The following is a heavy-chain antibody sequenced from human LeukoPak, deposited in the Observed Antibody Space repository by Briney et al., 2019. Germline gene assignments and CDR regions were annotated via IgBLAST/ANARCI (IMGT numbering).Heavy chain of an antibody. J-gene: IGHJ5*02. V-gene: IGHV1-69*04. CDR3: ARPRAEYYYDSSGYWFDP. D-gene: IGHD3-22*01. Sequence: SVKVSCKASGYTFTSYGISWVRQAPGQGLEWMGRIIPILGIANYAQKFQGRVTITADKSTSTAYMELSSLRSEDTAVYYCARPRAEYYYDSSGYWFDPWGQGTLVTVSS. CDR1: GYTFTSYG. CDR2: IIPILGIA.